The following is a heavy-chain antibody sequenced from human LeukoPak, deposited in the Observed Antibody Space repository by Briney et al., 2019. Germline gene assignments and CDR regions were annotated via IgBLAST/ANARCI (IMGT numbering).Heavy chain of an antibody. CDR3: AKRGCSSTSCYPLDY. CDR1: EFTFRSYA. V-gene: IGHV3-23*01. Sequence: TGGSLRLSCAASEFTFRSYAMNWVRQATGKGLEWVSGISGSGDSTYYADSVKGRFTISRDNSKNTLYLQMNSLRAEDTAVYYCAKRGCSSTSCYPLDYWGQGTLVTVSS. J-gene: IGHJ4*02. CDR2: ISGSGDST. D-gene: IGHD2-2*01.